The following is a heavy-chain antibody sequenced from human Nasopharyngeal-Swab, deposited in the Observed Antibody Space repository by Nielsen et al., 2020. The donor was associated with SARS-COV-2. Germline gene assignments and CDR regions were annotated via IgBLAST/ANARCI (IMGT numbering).Heavy chain of an antibody. D-gene: IGHD1-26*01. CDR3: ARGVGAIRS. CDR2: TYYRSKWYN. V-gene: IGHV6-1*01. J-gene: IGHJ5*02. Sequence: SQTLSLPCSISGISVSSNSAAWNWIRQSPTRGLEWLGRTYYRSKWYNDYAVSVKSRLPINPDTSKNQFSLQLNSVTPEDTAVYYCARGVGAIRSWGQGTLVTVSS. CDR1: GISVSSNSAA.